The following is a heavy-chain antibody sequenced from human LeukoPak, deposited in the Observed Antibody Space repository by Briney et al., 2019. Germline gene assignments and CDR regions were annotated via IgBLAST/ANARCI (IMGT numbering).Heavy chain of an antibody. V-gene: IGHV3-30*02. CDR1: GFTFSSYG. Sequence: GGSLRLSCAASGFTFSSYGMHWVRQAPGKGLEWVAVIWFDGSNKYYADSVKGRFTISRDNSKNTLYLQMNSLRAEDTAVYYCAKDRGRLELGIGGDYWGQGTLVTVSS. CDR2: IWFDGSNK. CDR3: AKDRGRLELGIGGDY. J-gene: IGHJ4*02. D-gene: IGHD7-27*01.